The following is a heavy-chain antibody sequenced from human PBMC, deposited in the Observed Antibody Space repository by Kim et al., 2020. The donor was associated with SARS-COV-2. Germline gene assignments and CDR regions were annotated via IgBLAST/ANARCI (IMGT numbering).Heavy chain of an antibody. Sequence: SETLSLTCTVSGGSITSISYYWGWIRQTPGEKMEWIGSMYHTGSSYYNPSLKSRVTISVDTSKNQFFFNVRSVTAADTAVYYCARSWFGELFPGSFDPLG. CDR1: GGSITSISYY. CDR3: ARSWFGELFPGSFDP. J-gene: IGHJ5*02. D-gene: IGHD3-10*01. V-gene: IGHV4-39*01. CDR2: MYHTGSS.